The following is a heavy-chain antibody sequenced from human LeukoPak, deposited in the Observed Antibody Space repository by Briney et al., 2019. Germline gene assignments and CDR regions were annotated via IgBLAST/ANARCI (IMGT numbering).Heavy chain of an antibody. V-gene: IGHV3-21*01. CDR2: ISSSSSYI. CDR1: GFTFSSYS. Sequence: GGSLRLSCAASGFTFSSYSMNWIRQAPGKGLEWVSSISSSSSYIYYADSVKGRFTISRDNAKNTLYLQMNSLRAEDTAVYYCARGGSSWVPLFEDYWGQGTLVTVSS. D-gene: IGHD6-13*01. CDR3: ARGGSSWVPLFEDY. J-gene: IGHJ4*02.